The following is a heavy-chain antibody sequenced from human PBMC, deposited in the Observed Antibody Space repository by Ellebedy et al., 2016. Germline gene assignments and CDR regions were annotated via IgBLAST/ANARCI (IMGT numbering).Heavy chain of an antibody. CDR2: ISWNSGKI. CDR3: AKDLGQDYATYYFDN. J-gene: IGHJ4*02. Sequence: SLKISXEASGFSFDDYGMHWVRQAPGKGLEWVSGISWNSGKISYADSVKGRFSISRDNGKNSLYLQMESLITEDTAFYYCAKDLGQDYATYYFDNWGQGALVTVSS. CDR1: GFSFDDYG. D-gene: IGHD4-17*01. V-gene: IGHV3-9*01.